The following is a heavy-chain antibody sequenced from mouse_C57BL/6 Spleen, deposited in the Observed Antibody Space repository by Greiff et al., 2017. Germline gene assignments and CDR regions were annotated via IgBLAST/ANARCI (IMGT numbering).Heavy chain of an antibody. Sequence: EVQLQESGPELVKPGASVKIPCKASGYTFTDYNMDWVKQSHGKSLEWIGDINPNNGGTIYNQKFKGKGTVTVDKSASTAYMELRSLTSEDTAVYYCSRSPNYYGPTPYYYAMDYWGQGTSVTVSS. V-gene: IGHV1-18*01. CDR2: INPNNGGT. CDR3: SRSPNYYGPTPYYYAMDY. CDR1: GYTFTDYN. D-gene: IGHD1-1*01. J-gene: IGHJ4*01.